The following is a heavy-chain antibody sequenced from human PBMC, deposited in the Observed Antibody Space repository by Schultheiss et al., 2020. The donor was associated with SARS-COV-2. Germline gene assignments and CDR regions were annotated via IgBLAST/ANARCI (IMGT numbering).Heavy chain of an antibody. D-gene: IGHD2-21*01. CDR2: INSDGSST. Sequence: GGSLRLSCAASGFTFSSYWMHWVRQAPGKGLVWVSRINSDGSSTNYADSVKGRFTISRDNAKNSLYLQMNSLRAEDTAVYYCAGGGYCGGDCSIWGQGTMVTVSS. J-gene: IGHJ3*02. V-gene: IGHV3-74*01. CDR1: GFTFSSYW. CDR3: AGGGYCGGDCSI.